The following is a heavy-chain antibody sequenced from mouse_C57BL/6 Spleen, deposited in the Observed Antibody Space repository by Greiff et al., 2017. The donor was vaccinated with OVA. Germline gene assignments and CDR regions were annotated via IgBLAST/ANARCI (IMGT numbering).Heavy chain of an antibody. CDR1: GFTFSSYA. V-gene: IGHV5-4*03. D-gene: IGHD2-1*01. J-gene: IGHJ4*01. CDR3: ARGGGNYGPYAMDY. CDR2: ISDGGSYT. Sequence: EVKLMESGGGLVKPGGSLKLSCAASGFTFSSYAMSWVRQTPEKRLEWVATISDGGSYTYYPDNVKGRFTISRDNAKNNLYLQMSHLKSEDTAMYYCARGGGNYGPYAMDYWGQGTSVTVSS.